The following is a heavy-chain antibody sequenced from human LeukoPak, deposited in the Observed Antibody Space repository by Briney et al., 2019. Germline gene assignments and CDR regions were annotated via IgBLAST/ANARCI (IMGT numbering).Heavy chain of an antibody. CDR3: AKATGTLGN. V-gene: IGHV3-23*01. CDR1: GFTFSTYA. Sequence: PGGSLRLSCAASGFTFSTYAMNWVRRAPGKGLEWASTISNSDGNTYYADSVKGRFTISRDNSKNTLYLQMNSLTAEDTAIYYCAKATGTLGNWGQGTLVTVSS. J-gene: IGHJ4*02. CDR2: ISNSDGNT. D-gene: IGHD1-1*01.